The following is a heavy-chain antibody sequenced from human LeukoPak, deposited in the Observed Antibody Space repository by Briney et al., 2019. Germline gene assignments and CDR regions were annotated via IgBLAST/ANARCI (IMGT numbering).Heavy chain of an antibody. D-gene: IGHD3-22*01. J-gene: IGHJ5*02. CDR3: ARGSWDSSGPRFDP. Sequence: SETLSLTCTVSGGSISSYYWSWIRQPPGKGLEWIGYIYYSGSTNYNPSLRSRVTISVDTSKNQFSLKLSSVTAADTAVYYCARGSWDSSGPRFDPWGQGTLVTVSS. V-gene: IGHV4-59*08. CDR2: IYYSGST. CDR1: GGSISSYY.